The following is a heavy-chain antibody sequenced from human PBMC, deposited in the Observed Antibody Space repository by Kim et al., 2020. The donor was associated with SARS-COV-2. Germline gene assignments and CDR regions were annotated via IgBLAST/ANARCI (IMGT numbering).Heavy chain of an antibody. CDR2: IYYSGST. V-gene: IGHV4-59*01. J-gene: IGHJ5*02. Sequence: SETLSLTCTVSGGSISSYYWSWIRQPPGKGLEWIGYIYYSGSTNYNPSLKSRVTISVDTSKNQFSLKLSSVTAADTAVYYCARSLYCSGGSCYSGWFDPWGQGTLVTVSS. D-gene: IGHD2-15*01. CDR1: GGSISSYY. CDR3: ARSLYCSGGSCYSGWFDP.